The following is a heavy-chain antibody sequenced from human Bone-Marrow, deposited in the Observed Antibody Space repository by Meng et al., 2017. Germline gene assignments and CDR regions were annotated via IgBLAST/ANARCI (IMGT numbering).Heavy chain of an antibody. CDR1: GFMFSDYW. CDR3: ARDRDRQNAARFDY. Sequence: GESLKISCVGSGFMFSDYWMSWVRQAPGKGLEWVAHIKQDGSDKYYVDSVEGRFTISRDNARNSVYLQMNSLRAEDTAVYYCARDRDRQNAARFDYWGQGTRVTGSS. CDR2: IKQDGSDK. V-gene: IGHV3-7*01. D-gene: IGHD2/OR15-2a*01. J-gene: IGHJ4*02.